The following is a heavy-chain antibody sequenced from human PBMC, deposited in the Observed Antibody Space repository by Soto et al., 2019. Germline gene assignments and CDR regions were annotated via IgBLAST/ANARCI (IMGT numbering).Heavy chain of an antibody. V-gene: IGHV4-59*01. CDR2: IYYSGST. Sequence: ETLSLTCTVSGGSMTNFYWTWIRQPPGKGLEWIGYIYYSGSTNYNPSLKSRATMSVDTSKNQFSLKLTSVTAADTSVYYCARALRADYWGQGLLVTGSS. CDR3: ARALRADY. J-gene: IGHJ4*02. CDR1: GGSMTNFY.